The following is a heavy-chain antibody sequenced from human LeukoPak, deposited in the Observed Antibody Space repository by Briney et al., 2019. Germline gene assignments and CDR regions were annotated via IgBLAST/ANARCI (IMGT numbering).Heavy chain of an antibody. D-gene: IGHD5-18*01. CDR2: ISGSGGST. V-gene: IGHV3-23*01. J-gene: IGHJ4*02. Sequence: GGSLRLSCAASGFTCSNYAMRWARQAPGKALEGVSAISGSGGSTYYADSVKGRFTISRDNSKNTLYLQMNSLRAEDTAVYYCTKGTIWLPFDYWGEGTLVTVSS. CDR3: TKGTIWLPFDY. CDR1: GFTCSNYA.